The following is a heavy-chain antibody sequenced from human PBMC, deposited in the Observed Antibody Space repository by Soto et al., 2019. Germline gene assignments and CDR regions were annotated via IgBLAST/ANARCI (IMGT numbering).Heavy chain of an antibody. CDR3: KKLPWADYGGIFDP. D-gene: IGHD4-17*01. Sequence: SETLSLTCTVSGGSISSYYWXRIRQPPGKGLEWIGYIYYTGTTNYNPSLKSRVTISVDTSKNQFSLKLSSVTTADTAVYYCKKLPWADYGGIFDPWGQGTLVTVSS. V-gene: IGHV4-59*01. CDR1: GGSISSYY. J-gene: IGHJ5*02. CDR2: IYYTGTT.